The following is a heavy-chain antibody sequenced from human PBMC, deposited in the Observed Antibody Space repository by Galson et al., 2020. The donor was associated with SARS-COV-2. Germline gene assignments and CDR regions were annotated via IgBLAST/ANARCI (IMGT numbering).Heavy chain of an antibody. CDR3: ARTPMGSYGHYYCGY. CDR1: GFSLTTPAMR. Sequence: SGTTLVNPTQTLTLTCTFSGFSLTTPAMRVSWIRQPTETALEWLARIDWDDDQFYTTSLKTRLTISKDTSKNQVVLTMTNMAPEDTATYFCARTPMGSYGHYYCGYWGRGALVTVSS. V-gene: IGHV2-70*04. J-gene: IGHJ4*02. D-gene: IGHD3-16*01. CDR2: IDWDDDQ.